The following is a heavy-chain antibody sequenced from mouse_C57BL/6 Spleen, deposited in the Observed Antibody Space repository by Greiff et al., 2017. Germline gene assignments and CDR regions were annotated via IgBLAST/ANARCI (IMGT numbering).Heavy chain of an antibody. CDR3: ARGDGSSYDWFAY. Sequence: QVQLQQSGPELVKPGASVKISCKASGYAFSSYWMNWVKQRPGKGLEWIGRIYPGDGDTNYNGKFKGKATLTADKSSSTAYMQLSRLTSEDSAVYFCARGDGSSYDWFAYWGQGTLVTVSS. V-gene: IGHV1-82*01. CDR1: GYAFSSYW. J-gene: IGHJ3*01. D-gene: IGHD1-1*01. CDR2: IYPGDGDT.